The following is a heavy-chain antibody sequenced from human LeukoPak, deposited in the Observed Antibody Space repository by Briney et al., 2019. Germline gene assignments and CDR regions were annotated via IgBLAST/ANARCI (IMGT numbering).Heavy chain of an antibody. D-gene: IGHD4-11*01. CDR2: IYYSGST. Sequence: SETLSLTCTVSGGSISSYYWSWIRQPPGKGLEWIGYIYYSGSTNYNPSLKSRVTISVDTSKNQFSLKLSSVTAADTAVYYCARGDYNPYNFDYWGQGTLVTVSS. J-gene: IGHJ4*02. CDR1: GGSISSYY. V-gene: IGHV4-59*01. CDR3: ARGDYNPYNFDY.